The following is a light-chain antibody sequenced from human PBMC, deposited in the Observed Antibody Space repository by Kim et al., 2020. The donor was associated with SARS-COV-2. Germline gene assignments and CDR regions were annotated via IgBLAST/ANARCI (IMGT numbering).Light chain of an antibody. J-gene: IGLJ3*02. CDR3: QAWDSSTWV. CDR2: QDS. V-gene: IGLV3-1*01. CDR1: KLGDKY. Sequence: VSPGQTASITCSGDKLGDKYACWYQQTPGQSPVLVIYQDSKRPSGIPERFSGSNSGNTATLTISGTQAMDEADYYCQAWDSSTWVFGGGTKLTVL.